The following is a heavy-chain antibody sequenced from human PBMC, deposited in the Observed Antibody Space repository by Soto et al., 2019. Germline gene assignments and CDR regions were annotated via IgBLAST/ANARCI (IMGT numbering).Heavy chain of an antibody. V-gene: IGHV3-23*01. J-gene: IGHJ4*02. CDR3: AKEPLLSGWYYFDS. CDR2: VSHDDTNT. CDR1: GFTFSPYA. D-gene: IGHD6-19*01. Sequence: EVQLLEPGGGLIQPGGSLSLSCAASGFTFSPYAMTWVRQAPGKGLEWVSAVSHDDTNTYYADSVKGRFTISRDNSKNTLFLQMNSLTAEDTAVYYCAKEPLLSGWYYFDSWGQGTLVTVSS.